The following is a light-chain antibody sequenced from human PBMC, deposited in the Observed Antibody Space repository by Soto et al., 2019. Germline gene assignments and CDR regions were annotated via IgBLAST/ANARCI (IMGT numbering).Light chain of an antibody. CDR1: SSDVGNYNL. J-gene: IGLJ3*02. CDR2: EGS. CDR3: CSYAGSGTWV. Sequence: QSVLTQPASVSGSPGQSITISCTGTSSDVGNYNLVSWYQQYPGKAPKLMIYEGSKRPSGVSSRFSGSKSGNTASLTISGLQAEDEADYYCCSYAGSGTWVFGGGTKLTVL. V-gene: IGLV2-23*01.